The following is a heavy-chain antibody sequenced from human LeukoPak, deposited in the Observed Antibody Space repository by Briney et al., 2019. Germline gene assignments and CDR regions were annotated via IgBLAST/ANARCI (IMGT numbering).Heavy chain of an antibody. J-gene: IGHJ6*02. CDR1: GFIFSNYA. V-gene: IGHV3-30-3*01. Sequence: PGGSLRLSCAASGFIFSNYAMHWVRQAPGKGLEWVTVISYDGSNEYYADSVKGRFTISRDNSKNTLYLQMNSLTAEDTAVYYCARDWSSKYPYYYGMDVWGQGTTVTVSS. CDR2: ISYDGSNE. D-gene: IGHD4-11*01. CDR3: ARDWSSKYPYYYGMDV.